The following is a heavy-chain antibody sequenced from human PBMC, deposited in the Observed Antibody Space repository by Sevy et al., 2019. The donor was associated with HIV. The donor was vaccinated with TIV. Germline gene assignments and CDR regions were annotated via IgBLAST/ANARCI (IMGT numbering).Heavy chain of an antibody. V-gene: IGHV3-23*01. J-gene: IGHJ3*01. D-gene: IGHD2-15*01. CDR3: AKADGGCQHGKDAFDL. CDR2: ISSSGST. Sequence: GGSLRLSCAASGFTFTNFALSWVRQAPGRGLEWVSAISSSGSTFYTLAVRGSFYRSRDKFKDTLYLQMNSLRVEDKVIYYCAKADGGCQHGKDAFDLWGHGTMVTVSS. CDR1: GFTFTNFA.